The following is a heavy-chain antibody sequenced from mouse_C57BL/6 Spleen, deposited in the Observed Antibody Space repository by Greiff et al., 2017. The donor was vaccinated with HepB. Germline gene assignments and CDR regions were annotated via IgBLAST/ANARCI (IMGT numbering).Heavy chain of an antibody. Sequence: VQLQQSGAELVRPGPSVKMSCKASGYTFTNYWIGWAKQRPGHGLEWIGDIYPGGGYTNYNEKFKGKATLTADKSSSTAYMQFSSLTSADSAIYYCARRGYYGSSYRYFDVWGTGTTVTVSS. J-gene: IGHJ1*03. CDR3: ARRGYYGSSYRYFDV. D-gene: IGHD1-1*01. CDR2: IYPGGGYT. CDR1: GYTFTNYW. V-gene: IGHV1-63*01.